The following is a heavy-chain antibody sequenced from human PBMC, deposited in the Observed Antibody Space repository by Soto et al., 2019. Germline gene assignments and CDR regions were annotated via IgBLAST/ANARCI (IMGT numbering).Heavy chain of an antibody. CDR1: GFTFSNYD. D-gene: IGHD2-21*01. Sequence: EVQLLESGGGLVQPGGSLRLSCAASGFTFSNYDMSWVRQAPGKGLEWVSGVSSSGSSTYYADSVKGRFTISRDNPKNTLYLQMSSLSAADTAVYYCARRDCGSGTNCEFGAPAFAYCGKGNLVTVTS. J-gene: IGHJ4*02. CDR2: VSSSGSST. CDR3: ARRDCGSGTNCEFGAPAFAY. V-gene: IGHV3-23*01.